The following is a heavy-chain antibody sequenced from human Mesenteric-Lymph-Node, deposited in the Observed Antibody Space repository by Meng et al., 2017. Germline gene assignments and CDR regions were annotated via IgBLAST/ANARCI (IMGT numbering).Heavy chain of an antibody. J-gene: IGHJ3*01. CDR2: ISSSGTYM. CDR3: ARAIYYGSGSTDAFDF. V-gene: IGHV3-21*06. Sequence: GESLKISCAASGFTFSDYYMSWVRQAPGKGLEWVSSISSSGTYMYYADSAKGRFTISRDNAKNSLYLQMNSLRAEDTAVYYCARAIYYGSGSTDAFDFWGQGTMVTVSS. CDR1: GFTFSDYY. D-gene: IGHD3-10*01.